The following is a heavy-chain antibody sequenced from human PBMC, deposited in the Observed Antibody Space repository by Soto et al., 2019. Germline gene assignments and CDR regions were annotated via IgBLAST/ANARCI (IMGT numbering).Heavy chain of an antibody. J-gene: IGHJ4*02. CDR3: ARGSSAAAGIFES. Sequence: SETLSLTCTVSGGSISSDYWSWIRQPAGKGLEWIGRIYSSGSTNYSPSLKRRVTMSVDTSKNEFSLKLSSVTAADTAVYYCARGSSAAAGIFESWGQGTLVTVSS. CDR2: IYSSGST. CDR1: GGSISSDY. D-gene: IGHD6-13*01. V-gene: IGHV4-4*07.